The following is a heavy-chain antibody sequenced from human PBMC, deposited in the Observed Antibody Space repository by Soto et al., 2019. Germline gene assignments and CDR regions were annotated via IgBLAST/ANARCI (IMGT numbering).Heavy chain of an antibody. D-gene: IGHD4-17*01. CDR3: ARDYGGNSENEEYYFDY. CDR1: GGSISSYY. V-gene: IGHV4-59*01. CDR2: IYYSGRT. Sequence: PSETLSLTCTVSGGSISSYYWSWIRQPPGKGLEWIGYIYYSGRTNYNPSLKSRVTITVDTSKNQFSLKLSSVTAADTAVYYCARDYGGNSENEEYYFDYWGQGTLVTVSS. J-gene: IGHJ4*02.